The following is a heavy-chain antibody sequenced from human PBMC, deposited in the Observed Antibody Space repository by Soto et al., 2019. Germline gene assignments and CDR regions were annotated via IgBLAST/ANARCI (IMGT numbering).Heavy chain of an antibody. CDR3: ARDDSSGWNEGRIGYFDY. J-gene: IGHJ4*02. CDR2: IDAGNGNT. CDR1: GYTFTTYA. Sequence: QVQLVQSGAEVKKPGASVKVSCKASGYTFTTYAMHWVRQAPGQRLEWMGWIDAGNGNTKYSQNFQGRVTITRDTSASTAYMELSGLRSEDTAVYYCARDDSSGWNEGRIGYFDYWGQGTLVTVSS. D-gene: IGHD6-25*01. V-gene: IGHV1-3*01.